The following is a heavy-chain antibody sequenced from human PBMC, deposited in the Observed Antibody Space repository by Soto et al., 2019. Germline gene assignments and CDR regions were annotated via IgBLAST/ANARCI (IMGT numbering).Heavy chain of an antibody. J-gene: IGHJ4*02. V-gene: IGHV3-23*01. CDR1: GFTFNAYA. D-gene: IGHD3-22*01. Sequence: GGSLRLSCSGSGFTFNAYAMGWVRQAPGKGLEWVSAISGSGGRTYYADSVKGRFTISRDNSRNTLYLQMNSLRAEDTAAYYCAKDRLYHYDSSGSRFDYWGPGTLVTVSS. CDR3: AKDRLYHYDSSGSRFDY. CDR2: ISGSGGRT.